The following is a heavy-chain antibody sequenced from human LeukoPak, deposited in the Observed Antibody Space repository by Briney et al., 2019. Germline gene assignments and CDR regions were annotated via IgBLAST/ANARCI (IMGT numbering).Heavy chain of an antibody. Sequence: GGSLRLSCVASGFTYSHNGMHWVRQAPGKGLEWVAFIQYDGNTIFYADSVKGRFTISRDNAKTSLYLQMNSLRAEDTAVYYCARDLSGVTGYTYGRGIDYWGQGTLDTVSS. J-gene: IGHJ4*02. V-gene: IGHV3-30*02. CDR3: ARDLSGVTGYTYGRGIDY. CDR1: GFTYSHNG. CDR2: IQYDGNTI. D-gene: IGHD5-18*01.